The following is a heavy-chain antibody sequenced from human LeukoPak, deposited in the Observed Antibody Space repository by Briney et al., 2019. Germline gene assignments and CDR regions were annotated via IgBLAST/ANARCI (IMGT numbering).Heavy chain of an antibody. Sequence: GGSLRLSCAASGFTFNSYSMNWVRQAPGQGLEWVSSISSSSSYIYYADSVKGRFTISRDNAKNSLYLQMNSLRAEDTAVYYCARNIKSRGAYYYDSSGYYYPLFDYWGQGTLVTVSS. CDR1: GFTFNSYS. J-gene: IGHJ4*02. CDR3: ARNIKSRGAYYYDSSGYYYPLFDY. V-gene: IGHV3-21*01. CDR2: ISSSSSYI. D-gene: IGHD3-22*01.